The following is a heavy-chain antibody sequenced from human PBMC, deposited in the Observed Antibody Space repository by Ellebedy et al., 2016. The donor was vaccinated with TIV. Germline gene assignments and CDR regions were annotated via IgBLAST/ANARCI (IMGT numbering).Heavy chain of an antibody. CDR2: VNRAGSAT. V-gene: IGHV3-23*01. Sequence: PGGSLRLSCAASGFTFNNFDMTWVRQAPGKGLEWVATVNRAGSATFYADSVKGRFTISRDNSKNTLYLQMNSLRAEDTAVYYCAKVLEWQWLHHWGQGTLVTVSS. CDR1: GFTFNNFD. CDR3: AKVLEWQWLHH. J-gene: IGHJ5*02. D-gene: IGHD6-19*01.